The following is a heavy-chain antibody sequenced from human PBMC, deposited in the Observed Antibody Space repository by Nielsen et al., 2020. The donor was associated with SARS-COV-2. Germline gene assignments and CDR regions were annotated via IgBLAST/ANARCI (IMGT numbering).Heavy chain of an antibody. CDR2: VRGLGENT. Sequence: GESLKISCTASGFHFSLYSMTWVRQAPGKGLEWVSSVRGLGENTYYADSVKGRFTISRDNSKNTLYLQMNSLRAEDTAVYYCARGNGWGSYFDYWGQGTLVTVSS. CDR1: GFHFSLYS. CDR3: ARGNGWGSYFDY. V-gene: IGHV3-23*01. J-gene: IGHJ4*02. D-gene: IGHD7-27*01.